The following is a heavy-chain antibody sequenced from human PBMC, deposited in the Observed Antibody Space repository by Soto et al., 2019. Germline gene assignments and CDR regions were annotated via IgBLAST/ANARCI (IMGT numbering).Heavy chain of an antibody. V-gene: IGHV4-30-4*01. Sequence: SETLSLTCTVSGGSISSGDYYWSWIRQPPGKGLEWIGYIYYSGSTYYNPSLKSRVTISVDTSKNQFSLKLSSVTAADTAVYYCARVRVRLGGVVVIPNRFDPWGQGTLVTVSS. D-gene: IGHD3-22*01. CDR1: GGSISSGDYY. J-gene: IGHJ5*02. CDR2: IYYSGST. CDR3: ARVRVRLGGVVVIPNRFDP.